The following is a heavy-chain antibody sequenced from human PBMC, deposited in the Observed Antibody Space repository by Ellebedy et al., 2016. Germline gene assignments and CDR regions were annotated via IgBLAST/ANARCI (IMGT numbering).Heavy chain of an antibody. CDR3: ARASGNYWYFDL. D-gene: IGHD1-26*01. V-gene: IGHV3-66*01. Sequence: GGSLRLSCVVSGFSFSSNYLSWVRQAPGKGLEWVSVIYAGGSTFYADSVKGRFTISRDNAKNSLYLQMNSLTGEDTAVYYCARASGNYWYFDLWGRGTLVTVSS. CDR2: IYAGGST. J-gene: IGHJ2*01. CDR1: GFSFSSNY.